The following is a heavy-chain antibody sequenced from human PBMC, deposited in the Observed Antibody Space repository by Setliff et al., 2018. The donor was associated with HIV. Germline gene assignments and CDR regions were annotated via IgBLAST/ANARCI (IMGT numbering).Heavy chain of an antibody. J-gene: IGHJ6*02. D-gene: IGHD2-2*01. CDR3: ARGHCSGTNCYGVDYYGMDV. V-gene: IGHV4-4*02. CDR2: IYHSEYT. CDR1: GGSISSDNW. Sequence: PSETLSLTCAVSGGSISSDNWWTWVRQAPGKGLEWIGEIYHSEYTNYNPSLKRRVSMSIDKSKNQFSVKLTSVTAADTAVYYCARGHCSGTNCYGVDYYGMDVWGQGTTVTVSS.